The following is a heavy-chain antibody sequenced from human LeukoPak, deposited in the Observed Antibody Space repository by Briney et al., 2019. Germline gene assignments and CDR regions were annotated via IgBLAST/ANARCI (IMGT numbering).Heavy chain of an antibody. J-gene: IGHJ4*02. CDR1: GFTLSSYW. V-gene: IGHV3-74*01. Sequence: PGGSLRLSCEASGFTLSSYWMHWVLQAPGKGLVWISRINVDGGTTDYADSVRGRLTISRDNAKNTLYLQMNNLRAEDTAVYYCARDMTGPLDYWGQGTLVTASS. CDR2: INVDGGTT. D-gene: IGHD1-20*01. CDR3: ARDMTGPLDY.